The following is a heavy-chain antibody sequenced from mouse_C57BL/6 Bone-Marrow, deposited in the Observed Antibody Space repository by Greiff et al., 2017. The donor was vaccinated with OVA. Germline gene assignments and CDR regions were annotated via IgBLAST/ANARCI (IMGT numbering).Heavy chain of an antibody. J-gene: IGHJ2*01. Sequence: EVQLKESVAELVRPGASVKLSCTASGFNIKNTYMHWVKQRPEQGLEWIGRIDPANGNTKYAPKFQGKATITADTSSNTAYLQLSSLTSEDTAIYYCAPFIYYDPYYFDYWGQGTTLTVSS. V-gene: IGHV14-3*01. D-gene: IGHD2-4*01. CDR3: APFIYYDPYYFDY. CDR2: IDPANGNT. CDR1: GFNIKNTY.